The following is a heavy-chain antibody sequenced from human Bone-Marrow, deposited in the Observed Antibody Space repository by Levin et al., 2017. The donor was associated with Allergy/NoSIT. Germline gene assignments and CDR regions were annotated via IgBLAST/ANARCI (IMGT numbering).Heavy chain of an antibody. D-gene: IGHD5-12*01. Sequence: QTLSLPCTFSGFSLRTSGMCVSWLRQPPGKALEWLARIDWDDDKYYSTSLKTRLTISKDTSKNQVVLTMTNMDPVDTATYYCARTAQDLRLAAFDIWGQGTMVTVSS. CDR3: ARTAQDLRLAAFDI. CDR1: GFSLRTSGMC. J-gene: IGHJ3*02. V-gene: IGHV2-70*11. CDR2: IDWDDDK.